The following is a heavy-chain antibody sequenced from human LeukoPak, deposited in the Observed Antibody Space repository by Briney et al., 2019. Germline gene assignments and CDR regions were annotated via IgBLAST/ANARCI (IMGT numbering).Heavy chain of an antibody. Sequence: PGGSLRLSCAASGFTFSNAWMNWVRQAPGKGLEWVGRIKSKTDGGTTDYAAPVKGRFTISRDDSKNTLYLQMNSLKTEDTAVYYCTTVLHFRGYDYVWGSYRSPEDYWGQGTLVTVSS. J-gene: IGHJ4*02. CDR1: GFTFSNAW. CDR2: IKSKTDGGTT. D-gene: IGHD3-16*02. V-gene: IGHV3-15*07. CDR3: TTVLHFRGYDYVWGSYRSPEDY.